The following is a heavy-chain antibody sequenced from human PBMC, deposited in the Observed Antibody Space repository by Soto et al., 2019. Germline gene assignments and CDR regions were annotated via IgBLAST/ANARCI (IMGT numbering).Heavy chain of an antibody. CDR3: SREGTPNSIPPFVLGH. Sequence: SETLSLTGSFSGVSVNNDNYYWSWILQPPGKVLEWISSICNCQYRKFNPSLKSRVTMSSDPSKNTFSLRLGSVSAADRAVYNFSREGTPNSIPPFVLGHWGRGTLVTVSS. V-gene: IGHV4-61*01. D-gene: IGHD3-3*02. J-gene: IGHJ5*02. CDR2: ICNCQYR. CDR1: GVSVNNDNYY.